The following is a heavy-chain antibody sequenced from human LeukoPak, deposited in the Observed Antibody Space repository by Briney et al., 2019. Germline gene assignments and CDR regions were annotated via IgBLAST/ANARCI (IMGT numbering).Heavy chain of an antibody. CDR3: ARDSDSRGSGSYYTPFDY. CDR1: GGSISSGDYY. J-gene: IGHJ4*02. D-gene: IGHD3-10*01. Sequence: SETLSLTCTVPGGSISSGDYYWSWIRQPPGKGLEWIGYIYYSGSTYYNPSLKSRVTISVDTSKNQFSLKLSSVTAADTAVYYCARDSDSRGSGSYYTPFDYWGQGTLVTVSS. CDR2: IYYSGST. V-gene: IGHV4-30-4*01.